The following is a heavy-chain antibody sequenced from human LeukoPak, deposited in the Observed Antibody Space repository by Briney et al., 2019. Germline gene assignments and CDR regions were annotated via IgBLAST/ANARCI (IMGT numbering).Heavy chain of an antibody. V-gene: IGHV4-34*01. J-gene: IGHJ4*02. D-gene: IGHD3-10*01. CDR3: ARGPLYYYGSGSYYY. CDR2: INHSGST. CDR1: GGSFSGYY. Sequence: PSETLSLTCAVYGGSFSGYYWSWIRQPPGKGLEWIGEINHSGSTNYNPSLKSRVTISVDTSKNQISLKLSSVTAADTAVYYCARGPLYYYGSGSYYYWGQGTLVTVSS.